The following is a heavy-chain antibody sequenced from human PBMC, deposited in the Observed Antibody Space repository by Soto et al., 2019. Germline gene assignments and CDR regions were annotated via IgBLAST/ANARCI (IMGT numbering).Heavy chain of an antibody. CDR1: GYTFTGYY. J-gene: IGHJ4*02. D-gene: IGHD2-8*01. Sequence: ASVKVSCKASGYTFTGYYMHWVRQAPGQGLEWMGWINPNSGDTNYAQKFQGRVTMTRNTPISTAYMELSRLRSDDTAVYYCTRETVCSKGVCHLDYWGQGTLVTVS. V-gene: IGHV1-2*02. CDR3: TRETVCSKGVCHLDY. CDR2: INPNSGDT.